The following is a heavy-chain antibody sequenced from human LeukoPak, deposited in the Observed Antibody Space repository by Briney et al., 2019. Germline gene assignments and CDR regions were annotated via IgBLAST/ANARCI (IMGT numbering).Heavy chain of an antibody. J-gene: IGHJ4*02. CDR3: AKLFESGTYNNFFHY. CDR2: IRSKAYGGTT. D-gene: IGHD3-10*01. Sequence: GGSLRLSCTASGFTFGDYAMSWVRQAPGKGLEWVGFIRSKAYGGTTEYAASVKGRFTISRDDSKSIAYLQMNSLRPEDTAIYYCAKLFESGTYNNFFHYWGQGTLVTVFS. V-gene: IGHV3-49*04. CDR1: GFTFGDYA.